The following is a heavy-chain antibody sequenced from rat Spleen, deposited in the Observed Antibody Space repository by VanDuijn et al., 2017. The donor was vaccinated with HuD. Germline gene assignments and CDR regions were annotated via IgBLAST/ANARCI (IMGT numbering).Heavy chain of an antibody. V-gene: IGHV5-29*01. J-gene: IGHJ2*01. CDR2: ISYDGSST. Sequence: EVQLVESDGGLVQPGRSLKLSCAASGFTFSDYYMAWVRQAPTKGLEWVATISYDGSSTYYRDSVKGRFTISRDNAKSTLYLQMDSLRSEDTATYYCAREDLLTTNFDYWGQGVMVTVSS. CDR1: GFTFSDYY. CDR3: AREDLLTTNFDY. D-gene: IGHD1-8*01.